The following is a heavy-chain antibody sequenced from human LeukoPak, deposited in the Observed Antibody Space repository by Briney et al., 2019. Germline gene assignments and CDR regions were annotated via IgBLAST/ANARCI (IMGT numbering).Heavy chain of an antibody. CDR1: GGSFSGYY. CDR3: ARLTMVRGFYYYYMDV. D-gene: IGHD3-10*01. J-gene: IGHJ6*03. Sequence: KPSETLSLTCAVYGGSFSGYYWSWIRQPPGKGLEWIGEINHSGSTNYNPSLKSRVTISVDTSKNQFSLKLSSVTAADTAVYYCARLTMVRGFYYYYMDVWGKGTTVTISS. V-gene: IGHV4-34*01. CDR2: INHSGST.